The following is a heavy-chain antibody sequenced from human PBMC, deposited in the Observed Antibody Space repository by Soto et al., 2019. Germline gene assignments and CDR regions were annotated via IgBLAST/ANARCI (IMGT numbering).Heavy chain of an antibody. D-gene: IGHD2-15*01. CDR3: VSGGGGGLLDS. J-gene: IGHJ4*02. Sequence: GGSLRLSCAGSGFTFGDSYMSWIRQAPGKGLEWLSYISPGSRYPAYADSVKGRFTISRDNAKRSLYLQMMGLTAEDTAIYYCVSGGGGGLLDSWGQGIMVTGS. CDR2: ISPGSRYP. CDR1: GFTFGDSY. V-gene: IGHV3-11*06.